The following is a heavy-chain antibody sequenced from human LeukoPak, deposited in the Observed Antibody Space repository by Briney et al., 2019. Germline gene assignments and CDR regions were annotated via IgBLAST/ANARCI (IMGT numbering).Heavy chain of an antibody. V-gene: IGHV1-69*06. D-gene: IGHD2-15*01. CDR3: ARVGYCSGGSCYRPTYFDY. J-gene: IGHJ4*02. CDR2: IIPIFGTA. Sequence: SVKVSCKASGGTFSSYAISWVRQAPGPGLELMGGIIPIFGTANYAQKFQGRVTITAAKSTSTAYMELSRLRSEDTAVYYCARVGYCSGGSCYRPTYFDYWGQGTLVTVSS. CDR1: GGTFSSYA.